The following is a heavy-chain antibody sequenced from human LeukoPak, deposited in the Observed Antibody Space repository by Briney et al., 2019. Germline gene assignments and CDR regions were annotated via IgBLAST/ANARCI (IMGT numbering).Heavy chain of an antibody. Sequence: HPGGSLRLPCTASGYNFRTYPTHGVRQAPGKGLEGGALISCEESNKYYADSVKRLFTIHRHNPENTLYPKKNSLRAEETAVYYCAKGAELLWCGGTSPFDPWGQGTLVTVSS. V-gene: IGHV3-30-3*01. CDR3: AKGAELLWCGGTSPFDP. CDR2: ISCEESNK. CDR1: GYNFRTYP. J-gene: IGHJ5*02. D-gene: IGHD3-10*01.